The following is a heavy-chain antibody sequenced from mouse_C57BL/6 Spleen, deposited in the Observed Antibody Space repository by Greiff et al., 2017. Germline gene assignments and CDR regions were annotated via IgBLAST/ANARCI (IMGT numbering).Heavy chain of an antibody. V-gene: IGHV1-18*01. D-gene: IGHD2-4*01. CDR2: INPNNGGT. J-gene: IGHJ3*01. Sequence: EVKLQESGPELVKPGASVKIPCKASGYTFTDYNMDWVKQSHGKSLEWIGDINPNNGGTIYNQKFKGKATLTVDKSSSTAYMELRSLTSEDTAVYYCARRDYDAAWFAYWGQGTLVTVSA. CDR1: GYTFTDYN. CDR3: ARRDYDAAWFAY.